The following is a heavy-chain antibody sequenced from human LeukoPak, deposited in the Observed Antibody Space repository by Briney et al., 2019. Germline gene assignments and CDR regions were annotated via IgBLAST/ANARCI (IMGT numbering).Heavy chain of an antibody. CDR2: IIYDGSNK. V-gene: IGHV3-30*04. Sequence: PGGSLRLSCAASGFDFSSYAMHWVRQAPGKGLEWMAVIIYDGSNKNYADSVKGRFTISRDNSKNMLYLQMNSLRAEDTAVYYCAKWKYSNSGIDDYWGQGTLVTVSS. J-gene: IGHJ4*02. D-gene: IGHD6-6*01. CDR3: AKWKYSNSGIDDY. CDR1: GFDFSSYA.